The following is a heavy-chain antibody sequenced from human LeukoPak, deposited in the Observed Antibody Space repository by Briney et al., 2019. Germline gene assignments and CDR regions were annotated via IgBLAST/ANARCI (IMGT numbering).Heavy chain of an antibody. CDR2: SGTTGDT. CDR1: GFTFSSYD. J-gene: IGHJ4*02. V-gene: IGHV3-13*01. D-gene: IGHD4-11*01. Sequence: GGSLRLSCAASGFTFSSYDMHWVRQATGKGLEWVSVSGTTGDTYYAGSVKGRFTISRDNSKNTLFLQMNGLRSDDTALYYCAKDHIYSPDYWGQGTLVTVSS. CDR3: AKDHIYSPDY.